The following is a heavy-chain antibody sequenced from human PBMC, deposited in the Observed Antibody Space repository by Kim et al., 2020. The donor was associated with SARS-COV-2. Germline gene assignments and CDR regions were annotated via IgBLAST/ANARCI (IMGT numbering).Heavy chain of an antibody. CDR3: ATAVSQTYYYGMDV. Sequence: GGSLRLSCAASGFTFSNYAMNWVRQAPGKGLEWVSAISVSTGSTYYADSVKGRFTISRDNSKSTLSLQMSSLRAEDTAVYYCATAVSQTYYYGMDVWGQGTTVTVSS. CDR2: ISVSTGST. D-gene: IGHD2-8*01. V-gene: IGHV3-23*01. J-gene: IGHJ6*02. CDR1: GFTFSNYA.